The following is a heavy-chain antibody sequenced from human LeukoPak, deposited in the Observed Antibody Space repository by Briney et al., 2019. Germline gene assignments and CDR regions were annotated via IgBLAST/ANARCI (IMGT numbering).Heavy chain of an antibody. CDR2: IVVGSGNT. Sequence: SVKVSSMQPRDTLTVATVRRVPEARGQRLEWIGWIVVGSGNTNYAQKFQERVTITRDMSTRTPYMEVSSLRSEDTAVYYCATLSFYYDCYVPYHDWWQGSLVTVSS. CDR3: ATLSFYYDCYVPYHD. CDR1: RDTLTVAT. V-gene: IGHV1-58*01. J-gene: IGHJ4*02. D-gene: IGHD3-22*01.